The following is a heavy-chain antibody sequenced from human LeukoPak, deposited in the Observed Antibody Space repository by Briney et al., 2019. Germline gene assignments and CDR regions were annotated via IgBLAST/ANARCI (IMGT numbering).Heavy chain of an antibody. CDR3: ARGGIFGVVNPSYYYGMDV. CDR1: GFTFSSYG. V-gene: IGHV3-33*01. J-gene: IGHJ6*02. D-gene: IGHD3-3*01. Sequence: PGRSLRLSWAASGFTFSSYGMHWVRQAPGKGLEWVAVIWYDGYYADSVKGRFTISRDNSKNTLYLQMNSLRAEDTAVYYCARGGIFGVVNPSYYYGMDVWGQGTTVTVSS. CDR2: IWYDG.